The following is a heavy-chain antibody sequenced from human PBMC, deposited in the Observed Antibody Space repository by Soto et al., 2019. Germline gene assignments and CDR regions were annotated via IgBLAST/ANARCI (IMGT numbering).Heavy chain of an antibody. CDR3: ARSSSP. CDR2: ISYSGGT. Sequence: SETLSLPCTVSGASISSYYWSWIRQPPGKGLELIGYISYSGGTNYNPSLKSRVTMSVDTSKNQFSLKLSSVTAADTAVYYCARSSSPWGQGTLVTVSS. D-gene: IGHD6-6*01. J-gene: IGHJ5*02. CDR1: GASISSYY. V-gene: IGHV4-59*01.